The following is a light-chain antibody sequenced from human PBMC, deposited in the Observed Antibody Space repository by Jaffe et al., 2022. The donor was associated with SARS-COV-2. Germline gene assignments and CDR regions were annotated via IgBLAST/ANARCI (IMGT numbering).Light chain of an antibody. V-gene: IGLV2-14*01. CDR1: SSDIGAYDF. CDR2: EVN. CDR3: SSQTTIPTVV. Sequence: QSALTQPASVSGSPGQSITISCSGTSSDIGAYDFVSWYQHHPGKAPKLIIYEVNYRPSGISNRFSGSKSGNAASLTISGLQAEDEADYYCSSQTTIPTVVFGGGTKLTVL. J-gene: IGLJ3*02.